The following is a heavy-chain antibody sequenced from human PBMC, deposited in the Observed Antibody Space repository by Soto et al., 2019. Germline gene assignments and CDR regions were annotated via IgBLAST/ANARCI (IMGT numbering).Heavy chain of an antibody. Sequence: GEALKISCKDSGYSFTNDWIGWVRQMPGKGLEWMGIIYPGDSDTRYSPSLQGQVTISADKSISTAYMQWSSLKASATAMYYCARLSCSSTSCYTPYYYYGMDVWGQGTTVNVSS. V-gene: IGHV5-51*01. D-gene: IGHD2-2*02. CDR1: GYSFTNDW. CDR3: ARLSCSSTSCYTPYYYYGMDV. CDR2: IYPGDSDT. J-gene: IGHJ6*01.